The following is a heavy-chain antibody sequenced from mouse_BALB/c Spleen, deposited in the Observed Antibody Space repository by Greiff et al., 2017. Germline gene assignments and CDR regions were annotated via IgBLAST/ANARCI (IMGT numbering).Heavy chain of an antibody. V-gene: IGHV1-9*01. Sequence: VKLQQSGAELMKPGASVKISCKATGYTFSSYWIEWVKQRPGHGLEWIGEILPGSGSTNYNEKFKGKATFTADTSSNTAYMQLSSLTSEDSAVYYCARGLTTGDWFAYWGQGTLVTVSA. J-gene: IGHJ3*01. D-gene: IGHD2-12*01. CDR3: ARGLTTGDWFAY. CDR1: GYTFSSYW. CDR2: ILPGSGST.